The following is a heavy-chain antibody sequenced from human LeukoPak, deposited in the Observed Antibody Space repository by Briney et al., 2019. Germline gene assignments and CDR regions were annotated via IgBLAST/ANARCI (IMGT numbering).Heavy chain of an antibody. CDR3: AKSNIRIVVVVAADY. V-gene: IGHV3-23*01. CDR1: GFTFSSYA. J-gene: IGHJ4*02. Sequence: GGSLRLSCAASGFTFSSYAMSWVRQAPGKGLEWVSAISGSGGSTYYADSVKGRFTISRDNSKNTLYLQMNSLRAEDPAVYYCAKSNIRIVVVVAADYWGQGTLVTVSS. CDR2: ISGSGGST. D-gene: IGHD2-15*01.